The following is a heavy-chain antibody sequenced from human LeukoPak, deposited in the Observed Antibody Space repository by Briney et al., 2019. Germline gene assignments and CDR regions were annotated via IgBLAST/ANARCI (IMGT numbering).Heavy chain of an antibody. Sequence: GGSLRLSCAASGFTFSSYAMHWVRQAPGKGLEWVASMNQGGSERYYLDSVKGRFTISRDNAKNSVYLQMNSLRADDTAVYYCARDHPVAGLLFDCWGQGTLVTVSS. V-gene: IGHV3-7*01. CDR1: GFTFSSYA. J-gene: IGHJ4*02. CDR2: MNQGGSER. D-gene: IGHD6-19*01. CDR3: ARDHPVAGLLFDC.